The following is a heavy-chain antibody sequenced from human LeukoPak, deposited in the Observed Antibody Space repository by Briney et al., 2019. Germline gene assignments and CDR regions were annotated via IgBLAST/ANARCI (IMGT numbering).Heavy chain of an antibody. CDR1: EFTFSSHS. CDR3: ARSLKVSAALDVFDI. D-gene: IGHD2-2*01. CDR2: ISRSGGSI. V-gene: IGHV3-21*01. J-gene: IGHJ3*02. Sequence: PGGSLRLSCAASEFTFSSHSMTWVRQAPGKGLEWVSSISRSGGSIYYADSLKGRFTISRDNAKNSLYLQMNSLRAEDTAVYFCARSLKVSAALDVFDIWGQGTMVTVSS.